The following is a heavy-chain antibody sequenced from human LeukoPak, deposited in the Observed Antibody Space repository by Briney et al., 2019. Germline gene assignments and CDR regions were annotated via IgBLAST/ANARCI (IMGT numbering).Heavy chain of an antibody. V-gene: IGHV1-69*13. CDR3: ARDCGSGSFCGLDP. Sequence: GASVKVSRKASGGTFSSYAISWVRQAPGQGLEWMGGIIPIFGTANYAQKFQGRVTITADESTSTAYMELSSLRSEDTAVYYCARDCGSGSFCGLDPWGQGTLVTVSS. J-gene: IGHJ5*02. D-gene: IGHD3-10*01. CDR1: GGTFSSYA. CDR2: IIPIFGTA.